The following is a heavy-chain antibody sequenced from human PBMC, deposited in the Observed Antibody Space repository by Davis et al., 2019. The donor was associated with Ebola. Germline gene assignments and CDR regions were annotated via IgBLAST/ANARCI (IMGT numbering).Heavy chain of an antibody. CDR2: IYHSGST. V-gene: IGHV4-4*02. Sequence: MPSETLSLTCTVSGGSISSSNWWSWVRQPPGKGLEWIGEIYHSGSTNYNPSLKSRVTISVDTSKNQFSLKLSSVTAADTAVYYCARQGSYGYGIAFDYWGQGTLVTVSS. D-gene: IGHD5-18*01. CDR3: ARQGSYGYGIAFDY. J-gene: IGHJ4*02. CDR1: GGSISSSNW.